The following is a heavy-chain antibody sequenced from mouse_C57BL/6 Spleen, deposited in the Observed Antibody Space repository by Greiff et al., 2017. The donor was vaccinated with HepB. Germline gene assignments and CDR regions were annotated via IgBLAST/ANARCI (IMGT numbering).Heavy chain of an antibody. CDR3: ARRGGTVVANYFDY. D-gene: IGHD1-1*01. CDR2: IYPGDGDT. CDR1: GYAFSSSW. V-gene: IGHV1-82*01. J-gene: IGHJ2*01. Sequence: QVQLQQSGPELVKPGASVKISCKASGYAFSSSWMNWVKQRPGKGLEWIGRIYPGDGDTNYNGKFKGKATLTADKSSSTAYMQLSSLTSEDSAVYFCARRGGTVVANYFDYWGQGTTLTVSS.